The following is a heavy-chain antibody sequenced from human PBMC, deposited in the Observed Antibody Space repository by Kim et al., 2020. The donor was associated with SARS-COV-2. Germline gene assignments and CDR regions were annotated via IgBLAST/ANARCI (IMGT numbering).Heavy chain of an antibody. Sequence: SETLSLTCSVSGGSISSSSYYWGWIRQPPGKGLEWIGSIYYSGSTYYNPSLKSRVTISVDTSKNQFSLKLSSVTAADTAVYYCARQCGYSSAWYDFWGQGTLVTVSS. J-gene: IGHJ5*01. V-gene: IGHV4-39*01. CDR2: IYYSGST. CDR1: GGSISSSSYY. D-gene: IGHD6-19*01. CDR3: ARQCGYSSAWYDF.